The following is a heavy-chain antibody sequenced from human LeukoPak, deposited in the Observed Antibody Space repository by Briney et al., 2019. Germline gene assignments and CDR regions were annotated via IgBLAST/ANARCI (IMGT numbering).Heavy chain of an antibody. CDR1: GGSISNYF. D-gene: IGHD2-2*02. J-gene: IGHJ3*02. Sequence: SETLSLTCTVSGGSISNYFWSWIRQPAGKGLERIGRIYSSGDTNYSPSLKSRVTMSVDTSKNQFSLKLTSVAAADTAVYYCARGSASPAAIAFDIWGQGTMVTVSS. CDR2: IYSSGDT. CDR3: ARGSASPAAIAFDI. V-gene: IGHV4-4*07.